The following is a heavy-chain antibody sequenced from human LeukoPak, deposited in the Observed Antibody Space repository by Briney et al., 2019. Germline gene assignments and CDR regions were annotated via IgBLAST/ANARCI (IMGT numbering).Heavy chain of an antibody. CDR3: ARLVGGSNYGLFDY. CDR1: GYTFTSYW. J-gene: IGHJ4*02. D-gene: IGHD5-18*01. CDR2: IYPDDSDT. Sequence: GESLKISCKGSGYTFTSYWIGWVRQMPGKGPEWMRIIYPDDSDTRYSPSFHGQVTISADKSISTAYLQWSSLKASDTAMYYCARLVGGSNYGLFDYWGQGTLVTVSS. V-gene: IGHV5-51*01.